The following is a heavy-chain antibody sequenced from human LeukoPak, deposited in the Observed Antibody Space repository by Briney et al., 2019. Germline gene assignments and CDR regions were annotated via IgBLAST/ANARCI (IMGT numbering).Heavy chain of an antibody. J-gene: IGHJ4*02. CDR1: GYTFTGYY. Sequence: ASVKVSCKASGYTFTGYYMHWVRQAPGQGLEWMGWINPNSGGTNYAQKFQGRVTMTRDTSISTAYMELSRLRSDDTAMYYCARVRVAYFGSGSYYSLDQWGQGTLVTVSS. CDR3: ARVRVAYFGSGSYYSLDQ. D-gene: IGHD3-10*01. CDR2: INPNSGGT. V-gene: IGHV1-2*02.